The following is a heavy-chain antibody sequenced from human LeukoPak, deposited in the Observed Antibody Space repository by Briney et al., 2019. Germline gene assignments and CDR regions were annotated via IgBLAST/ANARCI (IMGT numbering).Heavy chain of an antibody. Sequence: PSETLSLTCTVSGYSISDGYYWAWIRQPPGKGPEWIGSMHYSGSTYYNPSLKSRVTISIDTSKNQFSLKLNSVTAADTAAYYCARDGQQLGVDYWGQGTLVTVSS. CDR1: GYSISDGYY. V-gene: IGHV4-38-2*02. D-gene: IGHD6-13*01. CDR3: ARDGQQLGVDY. CDR2: MHYSGST. J-gene: IGHJ4*02.